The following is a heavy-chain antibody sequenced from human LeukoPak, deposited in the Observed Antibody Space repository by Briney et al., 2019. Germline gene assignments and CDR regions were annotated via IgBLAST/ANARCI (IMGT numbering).Heavy chain of an antibody. CDR3: ARVQTPYYDSSGSEDYFDY. Sequence: GGTLRLSCAASGFTFSSYDMSWVRQAPGKGLEWVPVIYSGGSTYYADSVKGRFTTSRDNSKNTLYLQMNSLRAEDTAVYYCARVQTPYYDSSGSEDYFDYWGQGTLVTVSS. CDR1: GFTFSSYD. J-gene: IGHJ4*02. CDR2: IYSGGST. D-gene: IGHD3-22*01. V-gene: IGHV3-53*01.